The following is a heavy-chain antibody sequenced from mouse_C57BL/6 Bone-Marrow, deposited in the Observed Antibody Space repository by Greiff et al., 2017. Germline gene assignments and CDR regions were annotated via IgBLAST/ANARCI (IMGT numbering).Heavy chain of an antibody. D-gene: IGHD1-1*01. CDR2: IDPEDGDT. V-gene: IGHV14-1*01. J-gene: IGHJ3*01. CDR1: GFNITDYY. CDR3: TTGYYGSSPFAY. Sequence: EVQLQQSGAELVRPGASVKLSCTASGFNITDYYMHWVKQRPEQGLEWIGRIDPEDGDTEYAPKFQGKATMTADTSSNTAYLQLSSLTAEDTAVYYCTTGYYGSSPFAYWGQGTLVTVSA.